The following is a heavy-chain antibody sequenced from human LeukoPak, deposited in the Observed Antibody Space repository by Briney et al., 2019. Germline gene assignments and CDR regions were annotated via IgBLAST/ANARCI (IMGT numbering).Heavy chain of an antibody. V-gene: IGHV1-2*02. CDR2: INPNSGGK. Sequence: ASVKVSCKASGYTFTGYYMHWVRQAPGQGLEWMGWINPNSGGKNNAQKFQGRVTMTRDTYISTAYMEHSRLRSDDTAVYDCARSEYQLPNDYWGQGTLDSVPS. J-gene: IGHJ4*02. CDR1: GYTFTGYY. CDR3: ARSEYQLPNDY. D-gene: IGHD2-2*01.